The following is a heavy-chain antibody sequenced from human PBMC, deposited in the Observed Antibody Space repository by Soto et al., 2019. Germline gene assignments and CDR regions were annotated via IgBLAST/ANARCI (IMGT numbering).Heavy chain of an antibody. Sequence: SETLSLTCTVSGGSISSYNWSWIRQPPGNGLEWIVYIYYSGSTNYNPSLKSRVTISVDTSKNQFSLKLSSVTAADTAVYYCARTVAARPSYYYYGMDVWGQGTTVTVSS. D-gene: IGHD6-6*01. CDR3: ARTVAARPSYYYYGMDV. V-gene: IGHV4-59*01. CDR2: IYYSGST. J-gene: IGHJ6*02. CDR1: GGSISSYN.